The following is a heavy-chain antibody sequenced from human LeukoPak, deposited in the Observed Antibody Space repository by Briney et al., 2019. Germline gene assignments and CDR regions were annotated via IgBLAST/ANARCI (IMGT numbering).Heavy chain of an antibody. Sequence: GGSLRLSCAASGFTFSSYSMSWVRQAPGKGLEWVSVISDTGANAYYADSVKGRFTISRDNAKNTLHLQMNSLRVEDTAIYYCAKDPRRFDDWGQGILVTVSS. CDR1: GFTFSSYS. J-gene: IGHJ4*02. CDR2: ISDTGANA. CDR3: AKDPRRFDD. V-gene: IGHV3-23*01.